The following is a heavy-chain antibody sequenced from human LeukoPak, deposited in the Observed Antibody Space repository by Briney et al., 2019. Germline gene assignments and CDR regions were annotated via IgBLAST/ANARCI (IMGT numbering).Heavy chain of an antibody. D-gene: IGHD6-13*01. CDR1: GFTFTSYD. Sequence: ASVKVSCKASGFTFTSYDINWVRQASGQGFEWMGWMNPNTGNTGCAQKFQGRVTMTRDTSTSTAYMELRGLRSEDTAVYYCVRDGEGAGISVNYWFDPWGQGTLVTVSS. CDR3: VRDGEGAGISVNYWFDP. CDR2: MNPNTGNT. J-gene: IGHJ5*02. V-gene: IGHV1-8*01.